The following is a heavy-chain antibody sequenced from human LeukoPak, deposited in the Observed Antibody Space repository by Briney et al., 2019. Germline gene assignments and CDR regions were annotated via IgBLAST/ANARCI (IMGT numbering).Heavy chain of an antibody. V-gene: IGHV3-11*05. CDR1: GFTFSDYY. D-gene: IGHD1-26*01. Sequence: PGGSLRLPCAASGFTFSDYYMSWIRQAPGKGLEWVSYISISSSYTKYADSVKGRFTISRDNAKNSLYLQMNSLRAEDTAVYYCARGVRELDYWGQGTLVTVSS. CDR2: ISISSSYT. J-gene: IGHJ4*02. CDR3: ARGVRELDY.